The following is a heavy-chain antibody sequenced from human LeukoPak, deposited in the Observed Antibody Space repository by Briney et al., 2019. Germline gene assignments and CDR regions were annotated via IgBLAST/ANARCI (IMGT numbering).Heavy chain of an antibody. Sequence: GGSLRLSCAASGFTFSSYSMNWVRQAPGKGLEWVSYISSSSSTIYYADSVKGRFTISRDNAKNSLYLQMNSLRAEDTAVYYCARGTVDIVATTLKNWGQGTLVTVSS. J-gene: IGHJ4*02. D-gene: IGHD5-12*01. CDR3: ARGTVDIVATTLKN. CDR1: GFTFSSYS. CDR2: ISSSSSTI. V-gene: IGHV3-48*04.